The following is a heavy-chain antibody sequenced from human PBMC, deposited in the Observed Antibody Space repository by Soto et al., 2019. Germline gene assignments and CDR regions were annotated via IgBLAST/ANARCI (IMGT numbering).Heavy chain of an antibody. CDR2: ISGSGGST. CDR3: AKDAWSIAARPGWFDP. V-gene: IGHV3-23*01. Sequence: GGSLRLSCAASGFTFSSYAMSWVRQAPGKGLEWVSAISGSGGSTYYADSVKGRFTISRDNSKNTLYLQMNSLRAEDTAVYYCAKDAWSIAARPGWFDPWGQGTLVTVSS. D-gene: IGHD6-6*01. J-gene: IGHJ5*02. CDR1: GFTFSSYA.